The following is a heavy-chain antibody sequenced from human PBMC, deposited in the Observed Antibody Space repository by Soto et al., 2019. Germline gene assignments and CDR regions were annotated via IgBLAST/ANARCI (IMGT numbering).Heavy chain of an antibody. D-gene: IGHD1-26*01. CDR1: GFTIRSYA. CDR3: AKGQKWELPFDV. Sequence: GSLRLSCAASGFTIRSYAMSWVRQAPGRGLEWVSAISGDGRKTYYAASVKGRFTISRDSSKNTLYLQMNSLRVEDTAVYSCAKGQKWELPFDVWGLGTLVTVSS. V-gene: IGHV3-23*01. CDR2: ISGDGRKT. J-gene: IGHJ4*02.